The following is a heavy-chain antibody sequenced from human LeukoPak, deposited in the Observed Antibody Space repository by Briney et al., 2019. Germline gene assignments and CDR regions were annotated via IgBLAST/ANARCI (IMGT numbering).Heavy chain of an antibody. CDR2: IYHSGST. D-gene: IGHD3-10*01. V-gene: IGHV4-4*02. CDR1: GGSISSSNW. J-gene: IGHJ4*02. Sequence: SETLSLTCAVSGGSISSSNWWSWVRQPPGKGLEWIGEIYHSGSTNYNPSLKSRVTISVDTSKNQFSLKLSSVTAADTAVYYCARDRPPYYGSGRLFDYWGQGTLVTVSS. CDR3: ARDRPPYYGSGRLFDY.